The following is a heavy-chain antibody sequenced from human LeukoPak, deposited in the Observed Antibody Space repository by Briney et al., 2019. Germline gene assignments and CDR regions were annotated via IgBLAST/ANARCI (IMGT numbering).Heavy chain of an antibody. V-gene: IGHV1-8*01. Sequence: ASVKVSCKASGYTFTSYDINWVRQATGQGLEWMGWMNPNSGNTGYAQKFQGRVTMTEDTSTDTAYMELSSLRSEDTAVYYCATGLWFGEPDYWGQGTLVTVSS. CDR3: ATGLWFGEPDY. D-gene: IGHD3-10*01. CDR1: GYTFTSYD. J-gene: IGHJ4*02. CDR2: MNPNSGNT.